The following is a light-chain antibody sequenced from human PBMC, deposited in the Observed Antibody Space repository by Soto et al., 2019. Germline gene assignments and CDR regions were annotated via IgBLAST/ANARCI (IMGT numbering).Light chain of an antibody. CDR2: WAS. J-gene: IGKJ1*01. CDR1: QSVLYSSNNKNY. CDR3: QPYGSSGT. V-gene: IGKV4-1*01. Sequence: DIVMTQSPESLAVSLGERATINCKSSQSVLYSSNNKNYLNWYQQKPGQPPKLLIYWASIRESGVPDRFSGSGSGTDFTLNISRLEPEDFAVYYCQPYGSSGTFGQGTKVEIK.